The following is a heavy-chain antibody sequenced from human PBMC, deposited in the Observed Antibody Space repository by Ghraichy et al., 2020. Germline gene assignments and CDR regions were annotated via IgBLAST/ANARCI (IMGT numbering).Heavy chain of an antibody. CDR3: ARGHWGLDY. J-gene: IGHJ4*02. V-gene: IGHV3-11*01. CDR2: ITSSGDSI. Sequence: XGSLRLSCAASGFTFSDEYMTWIRQAPGKGLEWVSYITSSGDSISYADSVKGRFTFSRDNAKNSLYLQMNSLRADDTAVYYCARGHWGLDYWGQGTLVTVSS. D-gene: IGHD7-27*01. CDR1: GFTFSDEY.